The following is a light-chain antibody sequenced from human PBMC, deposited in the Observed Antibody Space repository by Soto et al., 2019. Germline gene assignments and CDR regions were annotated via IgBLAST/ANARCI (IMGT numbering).Light chain of an antibody. J-gene: IGKJ3*01. CDR2: GAS. V-gene: IGKV3-15*01. Sequence: EIVMTQSPATLYVSPGERATLSCRASQSVSSNLAWYQQKPGQAPRLFIYGASTRATGIPTRFNGSGSGTEFTLTISSLQSEDFAVYYCQQYNDWPHSFGPGTKVDIK. CDR1: QSVSSN. CDR3: QQYNDWPHS.